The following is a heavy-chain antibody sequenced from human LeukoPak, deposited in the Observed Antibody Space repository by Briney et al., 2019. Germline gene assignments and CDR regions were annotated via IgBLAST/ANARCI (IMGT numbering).Heavy chain of an antibody. Sequence: SETLSLTCGVYGGSFSGYYWSWIRQPPGKGLEWIGEINQGETTNYNPSLKSRVTISVDTSKNHFSLKLSFVTAADTAVYYCAGGRVGTVGYYGSGSRYSYGMDVWGQGTTVTVSS. V-gene: IGHV4-34*01. D-gene: IGHD3-10*01. J-gene: IGHJ6*02. CDR1: GGSFSGYY. CDR2: INQGETT. CDR3: AGGRVGTVGYYGSGSRYSYGMDV.